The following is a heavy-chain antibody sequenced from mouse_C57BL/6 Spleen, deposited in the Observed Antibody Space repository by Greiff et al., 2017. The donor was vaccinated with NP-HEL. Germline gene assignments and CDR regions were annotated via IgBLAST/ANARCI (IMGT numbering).Heavy chain of an antibody. Sequence: VQLQQSGAELVRPGASVTLSCKASGYTFTDYEMHWVKQTPVHGLEWIGAIDPETGGTAYNQKFKGKAILTADKSSSTAYMELRSLTSEDSAVYYCTRGEDYYGSSYGFAYWGQGTLVTVSA. CDR1: GYTFTDYE. V-gene: IGHV1-15*01. J-gene: IGHJ3*01. CDR2: IDPETGGT. CDR3: TRGEDYYGSSYGFAY. D-gene: IGHD1-1*01.